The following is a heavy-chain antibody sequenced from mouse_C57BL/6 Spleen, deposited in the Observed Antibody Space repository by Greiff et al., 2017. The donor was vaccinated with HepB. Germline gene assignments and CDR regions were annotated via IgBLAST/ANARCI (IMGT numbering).Heavy chain of an antibody. D-gene: IGHD1-1*01. V-gene: IGHV1-69*01. CDR1: GYTFTSYW. J-gene: IGHJ1*03. Sequence: QVQLQQPGAELVMPGASVKLSCKASGYTFTSYWMHWVKQRPGQGLEWIGEIDPSDSYTNYNQKFKGKSTLTVDKSSSTAYMQLSSLTSEDSAVYYCARRNDGSSYDWYFDVWGTGTTVTVSS. CDR3: ARRNDGSSYDWYFDV. CDR2: IDPSDSYT.